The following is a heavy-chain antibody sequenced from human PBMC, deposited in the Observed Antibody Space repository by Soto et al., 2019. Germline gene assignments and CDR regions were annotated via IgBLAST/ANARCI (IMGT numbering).Heavy chain of an antibody. Sequence: KPSETLSLTCAVYGGSFSGYYWSWIRQPPGKGLEWIGEINHSGSTNYNPSLKSRVTISVDTSKNQFSLKLSSVTAADTAVYYCARGYGYSSGWYYYWGQGTLVTVSS. CDR3: ARGYGYSSGWYYY. V-gene: IGHV4-34*01. CDR1: GGSFSGYY. CDR2: INHSGST. J-gene: IGHJ4*02. D-gene: IGHD6-19*01.